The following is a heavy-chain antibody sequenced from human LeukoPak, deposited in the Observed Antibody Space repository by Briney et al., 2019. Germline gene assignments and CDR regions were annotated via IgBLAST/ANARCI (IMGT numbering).Heavy chain of an antibody. CDR1: GYTFTGYY. D-gene: IGHD6-19*01. Sequence: GASVKVSCKASGYTFTGYYMHWVRQAPGQGLEWMGWMNPNSGNTGYAQKFQGRVTMTRNTSISTAYMELSSLRSEDTAVYYCARGSGGWYYYYYGMDVWGQGTTVTVSS. CDR2: MNPNSGNT. CDR3: ARGSGGWYYYYYGMDV. J-gene: IGHJ6*02. V-gene: IGHV1-8*02.